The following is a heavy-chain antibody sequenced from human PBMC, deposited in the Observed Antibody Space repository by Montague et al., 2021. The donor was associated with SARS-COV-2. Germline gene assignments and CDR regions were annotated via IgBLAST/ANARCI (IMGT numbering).Heavy chain of an antibody. CDR3: ARGSGSASATWFDP. V-gene: IGHV4-34*01. D-gene: IGHD6-25*01. J-gene: IGHJ5*02. CDR1: RGSFSGYY. CDR2: INHSGGV. Sequence: SETLSLTRTVHRGSFSGYYWTWIRQPPGKWLEWIGEINHSGGVNXXPSLKSRVTISVDTSKNQLSLKLDSVTAADTAVYYCARGSGSASATWFDPWGQGTLVTVSS.